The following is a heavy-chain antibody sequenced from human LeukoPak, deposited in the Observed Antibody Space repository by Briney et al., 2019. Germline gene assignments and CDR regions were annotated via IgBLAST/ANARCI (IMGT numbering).Heavy chain of an antibody. Sequence: PGGSLRLSCAASGFTFSSYDMHWVRQVPGKGLKWVALISYDGSNKYHADSVKGRFTISRDNSKNTLYLQMNSLRGEDTAVYYCAKISTATVTTLDYWGQGALVTVSS. CDR1: GFTFSSYD. CDR3: AKISTATVTTLDY. V-gene: IGHV3-30*18. J-gene: IGHJ4*02. D-gene: IGHD4-17*01. CDR2: ISYDGSNK.